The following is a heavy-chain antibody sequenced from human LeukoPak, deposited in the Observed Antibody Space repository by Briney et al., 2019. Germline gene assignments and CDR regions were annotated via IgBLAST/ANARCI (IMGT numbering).Heavy chain of an antibody. CDR3: ARDGCSTTSCLTYMDV. J-gene: IGHJ6*03. V-gene: IGHV3-33*01. D-gene: IGHD2-2*01. CDR2: IWYDGSNK. CDR1: AFTFSSYG. Sequence: GRSLRLSCAASAFTFSSYGIHWVRQAPGKGLEWVAVIWYDGSNKYYAYSVKGRFTISRDNSKNTVYLQMNSLRAEDTGVYYCARDGCSTTSCLTYMDVWGKGTTVTVSS.